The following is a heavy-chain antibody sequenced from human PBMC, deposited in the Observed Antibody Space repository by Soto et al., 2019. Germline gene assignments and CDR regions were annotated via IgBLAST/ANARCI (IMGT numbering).Heavy chain of an antibody. J-gene: IGHJ5*02. CDR3: ARSSHKESWFDP. D-gene: IGHD2-15*01. CDR2: IYSSGGT. CDR1: GGAVSNFY. Sequence: SETLSLTCTVSGGAVSNFYLNWIRQPAGKGLEWIGRIYSSGGTNYNPSLRSRDTMSVDTSKNQFSLKLNSVTAADTAVYYCARSSHKESWFDPWGQGTLVTVSS. V-gene: IGHV4-4*07.